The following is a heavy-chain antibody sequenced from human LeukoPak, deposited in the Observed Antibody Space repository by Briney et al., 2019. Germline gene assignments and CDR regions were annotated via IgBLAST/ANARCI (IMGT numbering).Heavy chain of an antibody. Sequence: PSETLCLTCTVSGGSISSGDYYWSWIRQPPGKGLEWIGYIYYSGSTYYNPSLKSRVTISVDTSKNQFSLKLSSVTAADTAVYYCARDVSALGYSYGIWGQGTLVTVSS. CDR3: ARDVSALGYSYGI. CDR2: IYYSGST. D-gene: IGHD5-18*01. J-gene: IGHJ4*02. V-gene: IGHV4-30-4*08. CDR1: GGSISSGDYY.